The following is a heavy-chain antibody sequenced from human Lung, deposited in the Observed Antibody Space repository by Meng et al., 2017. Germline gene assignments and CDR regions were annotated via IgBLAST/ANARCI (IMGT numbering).Heavy chain of an antibody. D-gene: IGHD3-10*01. CDR2: LGAHPGDT. J-gene: IGHJ4*02. Sequence: HVQLLQSGAEVKQPGASWKVSCKASDYTFTGYGVCWMRQAPGQGLEWMAWLGAHPGDTSFAPKFLGRVTVTADTATATAYMELRSLRSDDTAVYYWARGTPGRSYCDYWGLGTLVTVSS. CDR1: DYTFTGYG. CDR3: ARGTPGRSYCDY. V-gene: IGHV1-18*01.